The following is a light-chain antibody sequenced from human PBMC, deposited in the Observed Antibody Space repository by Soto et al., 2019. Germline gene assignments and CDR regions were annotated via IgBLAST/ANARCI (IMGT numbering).Light chain of an antibody. V-gene: IGKV3-11*01. CDR1: QTVDTY. CDR2: DVS. CDR3: QHRRAWPFT. Sequence: EIVLTQSPATLSLSPGERATLSCRASQTVDTYLAWYQQKPGQSPILLIYDVSDRATGIPARFSGSGSGTDFTLTISSLEPEDVAVDFCQHRRAWPFTFGGGTRVEIK. J-gene: IGKJ4*01.